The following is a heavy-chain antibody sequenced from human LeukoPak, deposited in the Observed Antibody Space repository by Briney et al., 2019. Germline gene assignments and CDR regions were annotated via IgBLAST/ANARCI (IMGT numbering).Heavy chain of an antibody. CDR3: AKARGFCSGGSCYNPFDP. CDR1: GFTFSSYA. CDR2: ISGSDGST. V-gene: IGHV3-23*01. J-gene: IGHJ5*02. D-gene: IGHD2-15*01. Sequence: GGSLRLSCAASGFTFSSYAMSWVRQAPGKGLEWVSGISGSDGSTYYADSVKGRFTISRNYSKNTLYVQMNSLRAEDTAVYYCAKARGFCSGGSCYNPFDPWGQGTLVTVSS.